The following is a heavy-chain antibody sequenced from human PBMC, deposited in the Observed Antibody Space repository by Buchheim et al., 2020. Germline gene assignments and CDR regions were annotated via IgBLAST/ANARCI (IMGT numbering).Heavy chain of an antibody. CDR1: GFTFSSYG. V-gene: IGHV3-30*18. CDR2: ISYDGSNK. Sequence: QVQLVESGGGVVQPGRSLRLSCAASGFTFSSYGMHWVRQAPGKGLEWVAVISYDGSNKYYADSVKGRFTISRDNSKNTLYLQMNSLRAEDTAVYYCAKDMSRYCSSTSCYTNYYYGMDVWGQGTT. D-gene: IGHD2-2*02. J-gene: IGHJ6*02. CDR3: AKDMSRYCSSTSCYTNYYYGMDV.